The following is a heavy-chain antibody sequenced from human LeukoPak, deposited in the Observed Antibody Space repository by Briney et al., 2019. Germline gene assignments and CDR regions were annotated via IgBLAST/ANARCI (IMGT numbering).Heavy chain of an antibody. J-gene: IGHJ4*02. CDR1: GFTVSSNY. D-gene: IGHD1-26*01. CDR3: ARDRREYSGNYFDY. CDR2: IYIGGST. V-gene: IGHV3-53*01. Sequence: GGSLRLSCAASGFTVSSNYMSWVHQAPGKGLEWVSVIYIGGSTYYADSVKGRFTISRDNSKNTLYLQMNSLRAEDTAVYYCARDRREYSGNYFDYWGQGTLVTVSS.